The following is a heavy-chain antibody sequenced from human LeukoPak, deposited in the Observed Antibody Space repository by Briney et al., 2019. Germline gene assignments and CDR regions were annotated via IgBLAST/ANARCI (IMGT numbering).Heavy chain of an antibody. J-gene: IGHJ4*02. V-gene: IGHV4-59*01. D-gene: IGHD6-6*01. CDR3: ARDPARLDYFDY. CDR1: GGSISSYY. Sequence: SETLSLTCTVSGGSISSYYWSWIRQPPGKGLEWIGCIYYSGSTNYNPSLKSRVTISVDTSKNQFSLKLSSVTAADTAVYYCARDPARLDYFDYWGQGTLVTVSS. CDR2: IYYSGST.